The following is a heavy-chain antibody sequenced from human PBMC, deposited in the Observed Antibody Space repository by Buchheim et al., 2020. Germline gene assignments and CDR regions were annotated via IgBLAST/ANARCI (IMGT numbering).Heavy chain of an antibody. CDR1: GFTFSSYG. J-gene: IGHJ6*02. V-gene: IGHV3-30*18. CDR3: SKDRPATVTTQYYDFPGVDV. CDR2: ISYDGSNK. D-gene: IGHD4-17*01. Sequence: QVQLVESGGGVVQPGRSLRLSCAASGFTFSSYGMHWVRQAPGKGLEWVAVISYDGSNKYYADSVKGRFTISRDNSKNTLYLQMNSLRAEDTAVYFCSKDRPATVTTQYYDFPGVDVWGQGTT.